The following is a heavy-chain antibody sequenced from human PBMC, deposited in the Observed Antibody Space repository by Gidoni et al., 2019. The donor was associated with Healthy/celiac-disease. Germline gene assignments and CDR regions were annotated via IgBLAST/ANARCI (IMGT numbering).Heavy chain of an antibody. J-gene: IGHJ6*02. D-gene: IGHD6-19*01. CDR2: ISSSSSYI. Sequence: EVQLVESGGGLVKPGGSLRLSCAASGFTFSSYSMNWVRQAPGKGLEWVSSISSSSSYIYYADSVKGRFTISRDNAKNSLYLQMNSLRAEDTAVYYCARVEEQWLVHPSYYYYGMDVWGQGTTVTVSS. V-gene: IGHV3-21*01. CDR1: GFTFSSYS. CDR3: ARVEEQWLVHPSYYYYGMDV.